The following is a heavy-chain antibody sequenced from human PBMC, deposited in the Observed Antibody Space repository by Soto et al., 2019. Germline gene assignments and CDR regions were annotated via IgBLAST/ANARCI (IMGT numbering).Heavy chain of an antibody. CDR2: IIPIFGTA. D-gene: IGHD3-22*01. CDR1: GGTFSSYA. CDR3: ARRDSSGYDTLYDGMYV. Sequence: QVQLVQSGAELKKPASSVKVSCKPSGGTFSSYAISWVRQAPGQGLEWMGGIIPIFGTANYAQKFQGRVTITADESTSTAYMELSSLISEDTSVYYCARRDSSGYDTLYDGMYVWGQGSTGTVAS. J-gene: IGHJ6*01. V-gene: IGHV1-69*12.